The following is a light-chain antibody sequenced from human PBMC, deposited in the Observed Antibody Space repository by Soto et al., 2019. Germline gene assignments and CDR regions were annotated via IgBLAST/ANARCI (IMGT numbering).Light chain of an antibody. CDR3: QSYDSSLSAYV. V-gene: IGLV1-40*01. CDR2: YNS. Sequence: QSVLTQPPPVSGAPGQRVTISCTGSSSNIGAGYDAHWYQHLPGTAPKLLIYYNSNRPSGVPDRFSGSKSDTSASLAITGLQAEDEADYYCQSYDSSLSAYVFGTGTQLTVL. CDR1: SSNIGAGYD. J-gene: IGLJ1*01.